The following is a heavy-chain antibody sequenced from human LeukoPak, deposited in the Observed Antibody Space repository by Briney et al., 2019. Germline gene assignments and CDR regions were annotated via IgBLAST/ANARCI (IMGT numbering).Heavy chain of an antibody. D-gene: IGHD1-1*01. Sequence: SETLSLTCDVSGSSITSDYFWGWIRQPPGKGLEWIATIYYSWGMYFNPSLKSRVTISLDASKNQFSLKMTSLTAADTAIYYCARNVTAGFFDYWGQGILVTLSS. CDR3: ARNVTAGFFDY. V-gene: IGHV4-38-2*01. CDR2: IYYSWGM. CDR1: GSSITSDYF. J-gene: IGHJ4*02.